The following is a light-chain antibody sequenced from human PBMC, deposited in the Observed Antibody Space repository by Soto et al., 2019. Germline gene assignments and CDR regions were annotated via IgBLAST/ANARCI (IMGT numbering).Light chain of an antibody. Sequence: QSVLTQPASVSGSPGLSIAISCTGTSRDVGGYNSVSWYQQQPGKVPKLMIYDVSNRPSGVSNRFSGSKSGNTASLTISGLQAEDEADYYCISYTTGGSYVFGTGTKLTVL. CDR2: DVS. CDR1: SRDVGGYNS. CDR3: ISYTTGGSYV. V-gene: IGLV2-14*01. J-gene: IGLJ1*01.